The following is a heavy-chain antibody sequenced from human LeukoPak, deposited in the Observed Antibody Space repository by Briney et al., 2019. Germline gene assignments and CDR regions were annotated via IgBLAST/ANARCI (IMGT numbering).Heavy chain of an antibody. J-gene: IGHJ5*02. CDR1: RGSISSYY. CDR2: MDASGRS. Sequence: SETLSLTCAVSRGSISSYYWSWIRQPAGKGLEWIGRMDASGRSNYNPSLKSRVTMSVNLTSVTAADTAEYYCARQVGSFTMMPWGQGSLVTVSS. V-gene: IGHV4-4*07. D-gene: IGHD3-22*01. CDR3: ARQVGSFTMMP.